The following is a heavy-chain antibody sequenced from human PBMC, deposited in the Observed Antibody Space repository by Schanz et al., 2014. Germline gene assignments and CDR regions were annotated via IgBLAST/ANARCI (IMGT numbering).Heavy chain of an antibody. D-gene: IGHD5-12*01. CDR2: INSDGTTT. CDR1: GFTFSTYW. Sequence: EVQLVESGGGLVQPGGSLRLSCAASGFTFSTYWMHWVRQAPGKGLVWVSHINSDGTTTTYADSVKGRFTISRDNAENTLYLQMNSLRADDTSVYYCARGPLGTSPWGQGTLVTVSS. CDR3: ARGPLGTSP. J-gene: IGHJ5*02. V-gene: IGHV3-74*01.